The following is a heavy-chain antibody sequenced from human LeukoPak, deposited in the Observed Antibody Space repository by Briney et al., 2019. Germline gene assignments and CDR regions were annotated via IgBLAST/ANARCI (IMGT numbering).Heavy chain of an antibody. CDR3: AAVKLGAFDI. V-gene: IGHV4-59*06. CDR1: GGSISSYY. D-gene: IGHD1-7*01. CDR2: IYYSGST. J-gene: IGHJ3*02. Sequence: SETLSLTCTVSGGSISSYYWSWIRQHPGKGLEWIGNIYYSGSTYYNPSLKSRVTISADTSKTQFPLKLSSVTAADTAVYYCAAVKLGAFDIWGQGTMVTVSS.